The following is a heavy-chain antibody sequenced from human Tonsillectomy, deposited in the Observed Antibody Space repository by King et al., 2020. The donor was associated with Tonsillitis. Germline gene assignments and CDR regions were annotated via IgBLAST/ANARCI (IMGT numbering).Heavy chain of an antibody. D-gene: IGHD5/OR15-5a*01. V-gene: IGHV3-30*04. CDR1: GFSFSSYL. Sequence: VQLVESGGGVVQPGRTLRLSCAVSGFSFSSYLMHWVRQAPGKGLEWVALISFDGTYKFYADSVKGRFTVSRDNSKNTLYLQMSSLRAEDTAMYYCARGHDIDVYDLALWGQGTLVTVSS. CDR3: ARGHDIDVYDLAL. J-gene: IGHJ4*02. CDR2: ISFDGTYK.